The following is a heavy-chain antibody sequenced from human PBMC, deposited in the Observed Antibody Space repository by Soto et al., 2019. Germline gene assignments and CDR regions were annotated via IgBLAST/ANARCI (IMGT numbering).Heavy chain of an antibody. V-gene: IGHV3-7*01. D-gene: IGHD1-1*01. CDR3: AREGTTGTTRREYYYYGMDV. CDR1: GFTFSSYW. Sequence: LRLSCAASGFTFSSYWMSWVRQAPGKGLEWVANIKQDGSEKYYVDSVKGRFTISRDNAKNSLYLQMNSLRAEDTAVYYCAREGTTGTTRREYYYYGMDVWGQGTTVTVSS. J-gene: IGHJ6*02. CDR2: IKQDGSEK.